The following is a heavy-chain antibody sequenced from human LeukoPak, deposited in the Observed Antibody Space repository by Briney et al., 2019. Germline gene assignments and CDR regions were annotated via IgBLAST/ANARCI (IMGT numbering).Heavy chain of an antibody. CDR1: GFTLSSYG. V-gene: IGHV3-33*08. D-gene: IGHD3-22*01. CDR3: ARDLEDSSPFGAFDM. CDR2: IWFDGIRK. Sequence: GGSLRLSCEASGFTLSSYGMHWVRQVPGKGLEWVAAIWFDGIRKYYADSVKGRLTISRDNSKNTLYLQMNTLRGEDTAVYYCARDLEDSSPFGAFDMWGQGTMVTVSS. J-gene: IGHJ3*02.